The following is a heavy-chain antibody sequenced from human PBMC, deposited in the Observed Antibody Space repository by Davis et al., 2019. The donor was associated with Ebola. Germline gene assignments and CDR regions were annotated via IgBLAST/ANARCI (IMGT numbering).Heavy chain of an antibody. J-gene: IGHJ5*02. CDR3: ARGVLYYYDSSGYYNWFDP. CDR2: ISSSGSTI. D-gene: IGHD3-22*01. CDR1: GFTFSDYY. Sequence: GGSLRLSCAASGFTFSDYYMSWIRQAPGKGLEWVSYISSSGSTIYYADSVKGRFTIPRDTAKNSLYLQMNSLRAEDTAVYYCARGVLYYYDSSGYYNWFDPWGQGTLVTVSS. V-gene: IGHV3-11*01.